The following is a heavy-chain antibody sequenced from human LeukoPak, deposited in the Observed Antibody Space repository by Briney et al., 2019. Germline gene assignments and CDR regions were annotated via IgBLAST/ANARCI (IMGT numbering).Heavy chain of an antibody. D-gene: IGHD2-15*01. V-gene: IGHV3-7*01. CDR3: ARCRGGGSCYSDY. Sequence: GGSLRLSCAASGFTFSSYWMSWVRQAPGKGLEWVANIKQDGSEKYYVDSVKGRFTISRDNAKNSLYLQMNSLRAEDTAVYYCARCRGGGSCYSDYWGQGTQVTVSS. J-gene: IGHJ4*02. CDR2: IKQDGSEK. CDR1: GFTFSSYW.